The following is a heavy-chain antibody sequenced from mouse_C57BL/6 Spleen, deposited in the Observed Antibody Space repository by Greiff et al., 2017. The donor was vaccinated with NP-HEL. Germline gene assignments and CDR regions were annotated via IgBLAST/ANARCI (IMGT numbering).Heavy chain of an antibody. CDR1: GYTFTSYW. Sequence: QVQLQQPGAELVKPGASVKLPCKASGYTFTSYWMHWVKQRPGQGLEWIGMIHPNSGSTNYNEKFKSKATLTVDKSSSTAYMQLSSLTSEDSAVYYCARLGYYDYFDYWGQGTTLTVSS. V-gene: IGHV1-64*01. J-gene: IGHJ2*01. D-gene: IGHD1-1*01. CDR2: IHPNSGST. CDR3: ARLGYYDYFDY.